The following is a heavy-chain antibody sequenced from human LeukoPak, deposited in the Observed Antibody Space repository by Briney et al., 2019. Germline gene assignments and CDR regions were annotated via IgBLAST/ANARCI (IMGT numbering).Heavy chain of an antibody. Sequence: GGSLRLSCAASGFTFSSYWMSWVRQAPGKGLEWVANIKQGGSEKYYVDSVKGRFTISRDNAKNSLYLQMNSLRAEDTAVYYCARSLRRSGSYFYYWGQGTLVTVSS. J-gene: IGHJ4*02. CDR1: GFTFSSYW. D-gene: IGHD3-10*01. CDR2: IKQGGSEK. CDR3: ARSLRRSGSYFYY. V-gene: IGHV3-7*01.